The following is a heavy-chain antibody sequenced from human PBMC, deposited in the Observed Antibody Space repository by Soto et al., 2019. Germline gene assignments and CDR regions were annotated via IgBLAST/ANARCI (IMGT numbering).Heavy chain of an antibody. D-gene: IGHD3-3*01. CDR3: ARGVYDFWSGHPKGLDY. V-gene: IGHV3-73*01. CDR1: GFTFSGSG. Sequence: VGSLRLSCAASGFTFSGSGMYWVRQASGKGLEWVGRIRSKANNYATSYAVSVKGKFTISRDDSRNTAYLHMNSLKTEDTAVYYCARGVYDFWSGHPKGLDYWGQGTVVTVSS. J-gene: IGHJ4*02. CDR2: IRSKANNYAT.